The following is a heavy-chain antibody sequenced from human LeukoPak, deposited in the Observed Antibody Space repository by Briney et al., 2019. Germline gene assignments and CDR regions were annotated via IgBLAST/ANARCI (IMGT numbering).Heavy chain of an antibody. CDR1: GFTFSDSS. J-gene: IGHJ5*02. Sequence: GGSLRLSCAASGFTFSDSSVHWVRQASGKGLEWIGLMEKELNGYATAYAASVRGRFTISRDDSQNTAYLQMDSPKTEDTALYYCTRGSGTYNWLDPWGQGTLVTVSS. CDR3: TRGSGTYNWLDP. CDR2: MEKELNGYAT. V-gene: IGHV3-73*01. D-gene: IGHD1-26*01.